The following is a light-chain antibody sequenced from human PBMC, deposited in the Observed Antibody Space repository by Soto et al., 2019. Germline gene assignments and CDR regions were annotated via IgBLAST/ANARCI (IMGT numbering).Light chain of an antibody. CDR2: SNN. CDR1: SSNIGSNT. CDR3: QSYDSSLSGPYV. V-gene: IGLV1-44*01. J-gene: IGLJ1*01. Sequence: QSVLTQPPSASGTPGQRVTISCSGSSSNIGSNTVNWYQQLPGTAPKLLIYSNNQRPSGVPDRFSGSKSGTSASLAISGLRSEDEADYYCQSYDSSLSGPYVFGTGTKVTVL.